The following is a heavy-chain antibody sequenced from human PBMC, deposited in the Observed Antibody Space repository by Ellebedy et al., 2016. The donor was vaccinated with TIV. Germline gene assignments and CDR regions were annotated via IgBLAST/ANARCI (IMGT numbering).Heavy chain of an antibody. CDR2: VSGSGGSR. V-gene: IGHV3-23*01. CDR3: ARMDHNAAWWIS. D-gene: IGHD2-8*02. CDR1: GFTFSNFA. J-gene: IGHJ1*01. Sequence: GESLKISXVASGFTFSNFAMNWVRQAPGKGLEYVSTVSGSGGSRNHADSVKGRFTVSRDNAKNSLYLQMNSLGVEDTAKYYCARMDHNAAWWISWGQGVLVTVSS.